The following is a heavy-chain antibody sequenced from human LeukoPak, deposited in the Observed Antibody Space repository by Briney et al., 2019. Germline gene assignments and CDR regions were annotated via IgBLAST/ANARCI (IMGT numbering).Heavy chain of an antibody. Sequence: GASVKVSCKASGYTFTNYYMHWVRQAPGQGLEWMGIINPSGGGATYAQKFQGRVTMTRDTSISTAYMELSSLRSEDTAVYYCARVWGAIDYWGQGTLVTVSA. D-gene: IGHD1-26*01. J-gene: IGHJ4*02. CDR2: INPSGGGA. V-gene: IGHV1-46*01. CDR3: ARVWGAIDY. CDR1: GYTFTNYY.